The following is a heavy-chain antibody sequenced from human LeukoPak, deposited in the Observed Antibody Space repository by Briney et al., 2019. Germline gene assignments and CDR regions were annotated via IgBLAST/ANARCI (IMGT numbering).Heavy chain of an antibody. CDR3: ARVTSLVPAAINWFDP. J-gene: IGHJ5*02. V-gene: IGHV1-69*05. Sequence: ASVNVSCKASGGTFSSYAISWVRQAPGQGLEWMGGIIPIFGTANYAQKFQGRVTITTDESTSTAYMELSSLRSEDTAVYYCARVTSLVPAAINWFDPWGQGTLVTVSS. CDR1: GGTFSSYA. D-gene: IGHD2-2*01. CDR2: IIPIFGTA.